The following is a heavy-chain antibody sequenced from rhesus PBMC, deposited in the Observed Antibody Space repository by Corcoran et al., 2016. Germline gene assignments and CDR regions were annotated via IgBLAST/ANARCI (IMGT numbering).Heavy chain of an antibody. D-gene: IGHD6-31*01. CDR1: GASIRSYW. Sequence: QVQLQESGPGLVKPSETLSLTCAVSGASIRSYWWSWTRQPPGKGLEWIGGNNGNSGRTYYDPSRTGEGTISKDTSKNQFSLKLSLVTAADTAVYYCARDGTAAAHNDAFDFWGQGLRVTVSS. J-gene: IGHJ3*01. CDR2: NNGNSGRT. CDR3: ARDGTAAAHNDAFDF. V-gene: IGHV4-80*01.